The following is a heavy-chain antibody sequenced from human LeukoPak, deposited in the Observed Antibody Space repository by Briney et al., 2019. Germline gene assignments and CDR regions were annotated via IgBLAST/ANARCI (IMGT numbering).Heavy chain of an antibody. Sequence: ASVKVSCKVSGYTLTELSMHWVRRAPGKGLEWMGGFDPEDGETIYAQKFQGRVTMTEDTSTDTAYMELSSLRSEDTAVYYCATAGYSSGWSAYYFDYWGQGTLVTVSS. CDR3: ATAGYSSGWSAYYFDY. CDR1: GYTLTELS. D-gene: IGHD6-19*01. V-gene: IGHV1-24*01. CDR2: FDPEDGET. J-gene: IGHJ4*02.